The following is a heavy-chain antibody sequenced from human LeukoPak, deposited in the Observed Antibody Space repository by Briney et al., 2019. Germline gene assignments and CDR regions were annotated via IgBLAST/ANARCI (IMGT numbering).Heavy chain of an antibody. J-gene: IGHJ5*02. V-gene: IGHV4-30-4*01. Sequence: SETLSLTCTVSGASIIDGDYYWSWIRQPPGKGLEWMGYIYSSGSTFYNPYFQSRLTISVDTSRNQFSLKLRSVIDADTAVYSCARTLVRGVLRGWFDPWGQGTLVTVSS. CDR3: ARTLVRGVLRGWFDP. D-gene: IGHD3-10*01. CDR1: GASIIDGDYY. CDR2: IYSSGST.